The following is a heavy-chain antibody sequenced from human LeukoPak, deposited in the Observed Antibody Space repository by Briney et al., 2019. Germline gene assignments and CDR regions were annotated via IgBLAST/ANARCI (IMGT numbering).Heavy chain of an antibody. V-gene: IGHV4-38-2*01. CDR2: IYHSGST. Sequence: PSETLSLTCAASGYSISSGYYWGWIRQPPGKGLEWIGSIYHSGSTYYNPSLKSRVTISVDTSKNQFSLKLSSVTAADTAVYYCARRAEGVYDYWGQGTLVTVSS. D-gene: IGHD3-16*01. CDR1: GYSISSGYY. J-gene: IGHJ4*02. CDR3: ARRAEGVYDY.